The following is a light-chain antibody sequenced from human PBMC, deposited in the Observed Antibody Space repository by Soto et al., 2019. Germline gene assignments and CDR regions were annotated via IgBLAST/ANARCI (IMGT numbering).Light chain of an antibody. Sequence: EVVLTQSPGTLSLPPGERATLSCRASQSVAANYLAWYQQKRGQAPRLLIYGASSRATGIPDRFSGSGSGTDSTLTISRLEPEDFSVYYCHQYGTAPLTFXPGTKVDIK. CDR3: HQYGTAPLT. CDR1: QSVAANY. V-gene: IGKV3-20*01. CDR2: GAS. J-gene: IGKJ3*01.